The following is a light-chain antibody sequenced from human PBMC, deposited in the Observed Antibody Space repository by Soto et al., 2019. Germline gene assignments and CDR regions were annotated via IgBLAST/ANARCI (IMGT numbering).Light chain of an antibody. CDR3: SSDTSSSTLSTYG. CDR1: SSDVGGYNY. V-gene: IGLV2-14*03. J-gene: IGLJ1*01. CDR2: DVS. Sequence: QSVLTQPSSVSGSPGQSITISCTGTSSDVGGYNYVSWYQHHPGKAPKLMIYDVSNRPSGVSNRFSGSKSGNTASLIISGLQAEDEADHYCSSDTSSSTLSTYGFGTGTKVTVL.